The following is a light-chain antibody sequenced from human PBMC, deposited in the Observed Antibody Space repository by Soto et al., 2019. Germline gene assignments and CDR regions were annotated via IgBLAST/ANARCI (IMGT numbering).Light chain of an antibody. CDR3: QHYNSYSEA. V-gene: IGKV1-5*01. Sequence: ERTQSPSTLSSSVGDRVIITCRASQSLSTWLAWYQQKPGKAPNLLISDASSLESGVPSRFRGSGSGTEFTLTISSLKPDDFETYYCQHYNSYSEAFGQGTKVDIK. CDR2: DAS. CDR1: QSLSTW. J-gene: IGKJ1*01.